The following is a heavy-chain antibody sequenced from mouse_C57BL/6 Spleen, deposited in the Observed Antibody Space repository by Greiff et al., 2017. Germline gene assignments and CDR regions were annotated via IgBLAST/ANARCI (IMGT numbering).Heavy chain of an antibody. V-gene: IGHV5-4*01. J-gene: IGHJ2*01. Sequence: KVVESGGGLVKPGGSLKLSCAASGFTFSSYAMSWVRQTPEKRLEWVATISDGGSYTYYPDNVKGRFTISRDNAKNNLYLQMSHLKSEDTAMYYCAREPFDYWGQGTTLTVSS. CDR2: ISDGGSYT. CDR3: AREPFDY. CDR1: GFTFSSYA.